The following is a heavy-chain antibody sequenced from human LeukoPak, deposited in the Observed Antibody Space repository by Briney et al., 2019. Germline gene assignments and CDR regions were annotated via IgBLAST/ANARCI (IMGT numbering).Heavy chain of an antibody. D-gene: IGHD6-19*01. Sequence: SETLSLTCAVYGETFSGYYWSWIRQPPGKGLEWIGEINHSGNTNYNPSLKSRVTISIDTSKNQFSLKLSSVTAADTAIYYCARPFLRFSSGWHFDYWGQGILVTVSS. CDR2: INHSGNT. CDR3: ARPFLRFSSGWHFDY. J-gene: IGHJ4*02. V-gene: IGHV4-34*01. CDR1: GETFSGYY.